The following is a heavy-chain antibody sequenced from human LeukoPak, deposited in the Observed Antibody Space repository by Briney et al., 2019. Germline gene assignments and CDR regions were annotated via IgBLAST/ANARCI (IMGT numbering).Heavy chain of an antibody. V-gene: IGHV4-59*01. Sequence: PSETLSLTCTVSGGSISSYYWSRIRQPPGKGLEWVGHIYYSGSTNYNPSLKSRVTISVDTSKYQFSLKLSSVTAADTAVYYCARGQGSGSYYKPYDCWGQGTLVTVSS. CDR1: GGSISSYY. CDR2: IYYSGST. CDR3: ARGQGSGSYYKPYDC. D-gene: IGHD3-10*01. J-gene: IGHJ4*02.